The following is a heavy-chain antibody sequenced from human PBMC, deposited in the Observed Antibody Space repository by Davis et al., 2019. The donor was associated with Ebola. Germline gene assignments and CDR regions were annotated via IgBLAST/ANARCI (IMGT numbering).Heavy chain of an antibody. CDR2: ISHDGSDT. CDR1: GFTFSTYD. V-gene: IGHV3-23*01. Sequence: PGGSLRLSCAASGFTFSTYDMSWVRQAPGKGLEWVSSISHDGSDTYYGDSVKGRFIISRDTSKNTVYLQMNSLRPEDTAIYYCAKDARHYWNFDYWGQGTLVTVSS. D-gene: IGHD2-15*01. J-gene: IGHJ4*02. CDR3: AKDARHYWNFDY.